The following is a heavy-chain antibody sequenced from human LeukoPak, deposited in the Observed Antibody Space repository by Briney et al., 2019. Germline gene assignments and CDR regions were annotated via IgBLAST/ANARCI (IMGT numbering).Heavy chain of an antibody. D-gene: IGHD2-2*01. V-gene: IGHV5-51*01. CDR3: ARRRYCSSTSCRNWFDP. Sequence: GESLKISCKGSGYSFTSYWIGWVRQMPGKGLEWMGIIYPCDSDTRYSPSFQGQVTISADKSISTAYLQWSSLKASDTAMYYCARRRYCSSTSCRNWFDPWGQGTLVTVSS. J-gene: IGHJ5*02. CDR2: IYPCDSDT. CDR1: GYSFTSYW.